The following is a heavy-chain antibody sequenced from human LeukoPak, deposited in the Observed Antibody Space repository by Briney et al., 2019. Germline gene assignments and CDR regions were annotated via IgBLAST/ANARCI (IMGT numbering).Heavy chain of an antibody. CDR2: GYYSVST. CDR3: ARYESSAFSN. J-gene: IGHJ4*02. Sequence: SGSLSLTCTVSGGSLSSGGYYGSWIRQHPGECLEWLGYGYYSVSTSYNPSRRSRLTISVDTSKNQFSLNLTSVTAADTVWYTCARYESSAFSNWGQGTLVTVSS. V-gene: IGHV4-31*03. CDR1: GGSLSSGGYY. D-gene: IGHD3-22*01.